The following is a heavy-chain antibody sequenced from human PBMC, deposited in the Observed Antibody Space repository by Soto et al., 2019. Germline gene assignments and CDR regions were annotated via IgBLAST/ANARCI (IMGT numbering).Heavy chain of an antibody. Sequence: VQVVESGGGLVQPGGSLRLYCAASGFTFSSYWMHWVRQAPGKGLVWVSRINSDGSITSYADSVKGRFTISRDNAKNTLYLHMNSLRAEDTAVYYCARQEGAAFYYDGMDVWGQGTTVTVSS. CDR1: GFTFSSYW. J-gene: IGHJ6*02. V-gene: IGHV3-74*01. CDR3: ARQEGAAFYYDGMDV. CDR2: INSDGSIT.